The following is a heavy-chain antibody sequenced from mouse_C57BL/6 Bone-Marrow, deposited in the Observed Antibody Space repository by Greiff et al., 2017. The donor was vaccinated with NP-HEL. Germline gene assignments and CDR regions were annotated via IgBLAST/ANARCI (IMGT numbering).Heavy chain of an antibody. CDR1: GFTFSSYA. CDR2: ISDGGSYT. Sequence: VQLQQSGGGLVKPGGSLKLSCAASGFTFSSYAMSWVRQTPEKRLEWVATISDGGSYTYYPDNVKGRFTISRDNAKNNLYLQMSHLKSEDTAMYYCARVTTVVAYYFDYWGQGTTLTVSS. D-gene: IGHD1-1*01. J-gene: IGHJ2*01. CDR3: ARVTTVVAYYFDY. V-gene: IGHV5-4*01.